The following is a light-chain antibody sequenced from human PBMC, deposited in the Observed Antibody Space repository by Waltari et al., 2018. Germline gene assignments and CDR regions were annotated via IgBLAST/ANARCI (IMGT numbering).Light chain of an antibody. CDR2: VNTDGSH. V-gene: IGLV4-69*01. CDR1: SGHSNNV. CDR3: QTGGHGTWV. Sequence: QLVLTQSPSASASLGASVKLPCTLSSGHSNNVIAWLQQRPEKGPRYLLKVNTDGSHNRGDDVPERFSGSSSGAERYLTISSLQSEDEADYFCQTGGHGTWVFGGGTKLTVL. J-gene: IGLJ3*02.